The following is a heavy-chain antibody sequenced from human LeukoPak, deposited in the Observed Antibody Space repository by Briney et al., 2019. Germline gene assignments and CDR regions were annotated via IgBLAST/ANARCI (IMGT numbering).Heavy chain of an antibody. Sequence: SETLSLTCTVSGGSIISHYWSWIRQPPGKGLEWIGYIYYSGSTNYNPSLKSRVTISVDTSKNQFSLKLSSVTATDTAVYYCARSKRQNYYYYYMDVWGKGTTVTVSS. CDR2: IYYSGST. CDR1: GGSIISHY. CDR3: ARSKRQNYYYYYMDV. V-gene: IGHV4-59*11. J-gene: IGHJ6*03.